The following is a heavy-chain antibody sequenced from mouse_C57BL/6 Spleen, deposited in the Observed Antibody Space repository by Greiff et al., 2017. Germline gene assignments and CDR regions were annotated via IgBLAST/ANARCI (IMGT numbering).Heavy chain of an antibody. CDR3: ARPSTVNAMDY. V-gene: IGHV1-82*01. Sequence: QVQLKESGPELVKPGASVKISCKASGYAFSSSWMNWVKQRPGKGLEWIGRIYPGDGDTNYNGKFKGKATLTADKSSSTAYMQLSSLTSEDSAVYFCARPSTVNAMDYWGQGTSVTVSS. CDR1: GYAFSSSW. J-gene: IGHJ4*01. D-gene: IGHD1-1*01. CDR2: IYPGDGDT.